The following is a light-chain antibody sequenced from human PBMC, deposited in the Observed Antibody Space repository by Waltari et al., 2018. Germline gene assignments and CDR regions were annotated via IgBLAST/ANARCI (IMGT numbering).Light chain of an antibody. Sequence: QSALTQPRSVSGSPGQSVTISCTGTSSDVGGYNYASWYQQHPRKAPQTLIYDVTNRPSGLPARVSGSKSGSTASLTISGLQAEDEADYYCCSYADTYTVLFGGGTKLTVL. CDR3: CSYADTYTVL. CDR2: DVT. CDR1: SSDVGGYNY. J-gene: IGLJ2*01. V-gene: IGLV2-11*01.